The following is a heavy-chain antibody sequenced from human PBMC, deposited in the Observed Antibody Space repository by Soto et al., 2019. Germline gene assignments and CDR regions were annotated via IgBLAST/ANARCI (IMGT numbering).Heavy chain of an antibody. CDR2: IDSDGSST. J-gene: IGHJ4*02. CDR3: VRVDFGLGIDY. D-gene: IGHD1-26*01. Sequence: EVQLVESGGGLVQPGGSLRLSCAASGFTFSSYWMHWVRQTPEKGLVWVSHIDSDGSSTTYADSVKGRFTISRENAKNTLYLQMNSLRAEDTAVYYCVRVDFGLGIDYWGLGTLVTVSS. V-gene: IGHV3-74*01. CDR1: GFTFSSYW.